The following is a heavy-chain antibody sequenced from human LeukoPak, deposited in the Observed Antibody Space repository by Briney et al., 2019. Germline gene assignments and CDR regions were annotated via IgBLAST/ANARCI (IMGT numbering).Heavy chain of an antibody. D-gene: IGHD3-22*01. CDR1: GYSISSGYY. Sequence: LETLSLTCSVFGYSISSGYYWGWIRQSPGKGLEWIGSVYTSGSTNYNPSLKSRVTISGDTSKNQFSLRLSSVTAADTAVYYCARASYSYDINGWVPFDYWGQGTLVTVSS. J-gene: IGHJ4*02. CDR3: ARASYSYDINGWVPFDY. V-gene: IGHV4-38-2*02. CDR2: VYTSGST.